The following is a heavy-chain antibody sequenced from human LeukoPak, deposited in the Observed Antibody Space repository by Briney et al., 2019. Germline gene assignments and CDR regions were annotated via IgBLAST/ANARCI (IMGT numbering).Heavy chain of an antibody. J-gene: IGHJ3*02. CDR1: GFTFRRYS. D-gene: IGHD2-2*01. CDR2: ISSTSGTI. V-gene: IGHV3-48*04. CDR3: ARELVVPAAISSYDAFDI. Sequence: GGSLRLSCVASGFTFRRYSMNWVRQAPGKGLEWVSYISSTSGTIYYADSMKGRFTISRDNAKNSLYLQMNGLRAEDTAVYYCARELVVPAAISSYDAFDIWGQGTMVTVSS.